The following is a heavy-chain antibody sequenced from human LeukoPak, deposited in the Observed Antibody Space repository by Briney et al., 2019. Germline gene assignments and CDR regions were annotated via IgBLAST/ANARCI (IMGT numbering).Heavy chain of an antibody. CDR1: GFTFSTNA. V-gene: IGHV3-23*01. Sequence: GGSLRLSCLTSGFTFSTNAMSWVRQAPGKGLEWISGISGSGASTYYADSVTGRFTISRDNSGNTLYLQMNSLRGDDTAVYYCAKDVGKWESLHFFDYWGQGTLVTVSS. CDR3: AKDVGKWESLHFFDY. CDR2: ISGSGAST. J-gene: IGHJ4*02. D-gene: IGHD1-26*01.